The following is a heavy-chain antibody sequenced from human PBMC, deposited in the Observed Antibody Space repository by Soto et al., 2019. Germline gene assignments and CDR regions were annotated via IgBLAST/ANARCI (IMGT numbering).Heavy chain of an antibody. D-gene: IGHD3-10*01. V-gene: IGHV1-69*01. J-gene: IGHJ6*02. Sequence: QGQLAQSGAEVKKRGSSVKVSCRVSGGTFNNYAISWVRQAPGEGLEWMGGIIPAFGTPKYAQRFQDRVTISADVYTATAYMELTSLRSDDTAVYYCARDTREITRVRGVIPYYIYHMDVWGPGTTVVVSS. CDR3: ARDTREITRVRGVIPYYIYHMDV. CDR2: IIPAFGTP. CDR1: GGTFNNYA.